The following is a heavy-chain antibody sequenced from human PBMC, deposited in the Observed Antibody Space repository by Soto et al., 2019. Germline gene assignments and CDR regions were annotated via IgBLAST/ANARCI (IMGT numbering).Heavy chain of an antibody. CDR3: AGPYSSSWYYFDY. J-gene: IGHJ4*02. V-gene: IGHV1-3*01. CDR2: INAGNGNT. D-gene: IGHD6-13*01. Sequence: QVQLVQSGAEVKKPGASVKVSCKASGYTFTSYAMHWVRQAPGQRLEWMGWINAGNGNTKYSQKVQGRVAITRDTSASTAYMELSSLRSEDTAVYYCAGPYSSSWYYFDYWGQGTLVTVSS. CDR1: GYTFTSYA.